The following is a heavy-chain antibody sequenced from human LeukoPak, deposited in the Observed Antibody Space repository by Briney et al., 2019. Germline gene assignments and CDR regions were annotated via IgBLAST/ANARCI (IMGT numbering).Heavy chain of an antibody. V-gene: IGHV3-23*01. CDR3: AKDRGYSSGWYDY. CDR2: ISGGGSST. CDR1: GFTFSNYA. Sequence: GGSLRLSCAASGFTFSNYAMSWVCQAPGKGLEWVSAISGGGSSTYYADSVKGRFIISRDDSKNTLYLQMNSLGAEDTAVYYCAKDRGYSSGWYDYWGQGTLVTVSS. J-gene: IGHJ4*02. D-gene: IGHD6-19*01.